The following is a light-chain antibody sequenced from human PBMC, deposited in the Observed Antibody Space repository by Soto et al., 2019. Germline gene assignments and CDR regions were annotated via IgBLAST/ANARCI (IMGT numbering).Light chain of an antibody. J-gene: IGKJ1*01. CDR2: GAS. V-gene: IGKV3-15*01. Sequence: EIVMTHSPATLSVSPGERATLSCRASQSVSSNLAWYQQKPGQAHRLLIYGASTRATGIPARFSGSGSGTEFTLTMSSLQSEDVSGYYCQQYNNWPRTFGQGTKVEIK. CDR1: QSVSSN. CDR3: QQYNNWPRT.